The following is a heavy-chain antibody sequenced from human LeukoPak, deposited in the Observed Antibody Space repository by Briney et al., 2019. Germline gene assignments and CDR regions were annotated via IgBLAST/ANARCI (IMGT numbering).Heavy chain of an antibody. Sequence: PSGTLSLTCAVSGGSVSSTNWWTWFRQPPGKGLEWIGEVHLDGRTNYNPSLTGRLTMPVDLYENHISLKLTSVTAADTAVYYCAREGGFYRPLDYSGQGTLVTVSS. CDR2: VHLDGRT. CDR1: GGSVSSTNW. CDR3: AREGGFYRPLDY. V-gene: IGHV4-4*02. D-gene: IGHD3-3*01. J-gene: IGHJ4*02.